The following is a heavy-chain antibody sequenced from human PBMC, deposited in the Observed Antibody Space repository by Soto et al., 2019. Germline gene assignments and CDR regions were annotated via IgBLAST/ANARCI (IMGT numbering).Heavy chain of an antibody. CDR3: ARGARYSSSRNYAFDI. D-gene: IGHD6-13*01. CDR1: GFTFSSYA. V-gene: IGHV3-30-3*01. CDR2: ISYDGSNK. Sequence: GGSLRLCCAASGFTFSSYAMHWVRQAPGKGLEWVAVISYDGSNKYYADSVKGRFTISRDNSKNTLYLQMNSLRAEDTAVYYCARGARYSSSRNYAFDIWGQGTMVTVSS. J-gene: IGHJ3*02.